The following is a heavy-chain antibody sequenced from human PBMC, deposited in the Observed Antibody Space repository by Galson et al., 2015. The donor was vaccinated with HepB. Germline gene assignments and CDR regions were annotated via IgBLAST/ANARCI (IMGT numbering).Heavy chain of an antibody. J-gene: IGHJ6*02. CDR2: ISAYHGQT. CDR1: AYTFTSYG. V-gene: IGHV1-18*04. D-gene: IGHD3-9*01. Sequence: SVKVSCKASAYTFTSYGINWVRQAPGQGLEWMGWISAYHGQTKYSQKTRGRVTMTTDTSTRTAYMELRNLSSDDTAVYYCARDTYDILTTYYHMDVWGQGTTVIVSS. CDR3: ARDTYDILTTYYHMDV.